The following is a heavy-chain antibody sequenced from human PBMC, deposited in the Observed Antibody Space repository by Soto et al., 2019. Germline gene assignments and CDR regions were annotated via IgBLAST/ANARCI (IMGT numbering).Heavy chain of an antibody. CDR2: ISGSGFNS. CDR1: GSTFSSYA. V-gene: IGHV3-23*01. D-gene: IGHD6-19*01. Sequence: EVQLLESGGGLVQPGGSLRLSCAASGSTFSSYAMSWVRQAPGKGLEWVSGISGSGFNSYYATSVKGRFTISRDNSKNTLYLQMNSLTVEDTAVYYCANSDCSSGWFQIPPYYWGQGTLVTVSS. J-gene: IGHJ4*02. CDR3: ANSDCSSGWFQIPPYY.